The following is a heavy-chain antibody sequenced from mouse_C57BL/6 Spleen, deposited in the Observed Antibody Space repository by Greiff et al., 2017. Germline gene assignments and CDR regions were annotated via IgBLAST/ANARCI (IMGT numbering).Heavy chain of an antibody. Sequence: VQLVESGAELVRPGTSVKVSCKASGYAFTNYLIEWVKQRPGQGLEWIGVINPGSGGTNYNEKFKGKATLTADKSSSTAYMQLSSLTSEDSAVYFCARERYCNGYAMDYWGQGTSVTVSS. J-gene: IGHJ4*01. V-gene: IGHV1-54*01. CDR3: ARERYCNGYAMDY. CDR1: GYAFTNYL. D-gene: IGHD2-1*01. CDR2: INPGSGGT.